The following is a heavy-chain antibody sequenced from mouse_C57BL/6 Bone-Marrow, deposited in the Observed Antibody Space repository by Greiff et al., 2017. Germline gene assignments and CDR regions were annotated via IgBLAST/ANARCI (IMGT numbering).Heavy chain of an antibody. Sequence: QVQLQQPGAELVKPGASVKLSCKASGYTFTSYWMHWVKQRPGQGLEWIGMIHPNSGSTNYNEKFKSKAKLTVDKSSSTAYMQLSSLTSEDSAFYCCGGAAQALDYWGQGTTLTVSS. J-gene: IGHJ2*01. V-gene: IGHV1-64*01. CDR2: IHPNSGST. D-gene: IGHD3-2*02. CDR1: GYTFTSYW. CDR3: GGAAQALDY.